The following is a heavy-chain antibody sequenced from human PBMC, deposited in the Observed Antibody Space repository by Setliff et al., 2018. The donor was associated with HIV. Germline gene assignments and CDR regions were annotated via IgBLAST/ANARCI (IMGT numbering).Heavy chain of an antibody. D-gene: IGHD2-21*02. CDR3: ARDEVPLVTAAPFDY. CDR2: INTNTGNP. Sequence: ASVKVSCKASGYTFTSYAMNWVRQAPGQGLEWMGWINTNTGNPTYAQGFTGRFVFSLDTSVSTAYPQISSLKAEDTAVYYCARDEVPLVTAAPFDYWGQGTLVTVSS. V-gene: IGHV7-4-1*02. J-gene: IGHJ4*02. CDR1: GYTFTSYA.